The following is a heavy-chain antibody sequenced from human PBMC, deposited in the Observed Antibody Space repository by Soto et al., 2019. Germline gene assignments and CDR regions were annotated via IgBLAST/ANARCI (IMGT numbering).Heavy chain of an antibody. D-gene: IGHD4-4*01. Sequence: SETLSLTCTVSGGSISSYYWSWIRQPPGKGLEWIGYIYYSGSTNYNPSLKSRVTISVDTSKNQFSLKLSSVTAADTAVYYCARDRVYSNYFRGLDYYYYYMDVWGKGTTVTVSS. V-gene: IGHV4-59*01. CDR3: ARDRVYSNYFRGLDYYYYYMDV. CDR2: IYYSGST. CDR1: GGSISSYY. J-gene: IGHJ6*03.